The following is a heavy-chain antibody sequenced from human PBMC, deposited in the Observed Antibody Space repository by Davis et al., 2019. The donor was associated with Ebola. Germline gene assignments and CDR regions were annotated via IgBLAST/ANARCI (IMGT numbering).Heavy chain of an antibody. J-gene: IGHJ6*02. Sequence: AASVKVSCKASGYTFTSYGISWVRQAPGQGLEWMGWISAYNGNPNYAQKFQGRVTMTTDTSTSTAYMELRSLRSDDTAVYYCAREGYCSGGSCYSVYYYYYYGMDVWGQGTTVTVSS. CDR2: ISAYNGNP. V-gene: IGHV1-18*04. CDR1: GYTFTSYG. CDR3: AREGYCSGGSCYSVYYYYYYGMDV. D-gene: IGHD2-15*01.